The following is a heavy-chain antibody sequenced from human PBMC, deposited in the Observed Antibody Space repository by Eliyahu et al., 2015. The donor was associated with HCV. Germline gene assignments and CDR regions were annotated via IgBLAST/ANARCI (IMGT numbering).Heavy chain of an antibody. CDR2: IYHSGST. D-gene: IGHD3-10*01. CDR3: ARAPARIWFGELLDRETKPRRLYYYYYGMDV. J-gene: IGHJ6*02. Sequence: QVQLQESGPGLVKPSGTLSLTCAVSGGSIXSSNWWSWVRQPPGKGLXWIGEIYHSGSTNYNPSLKSRVTISVDKSKNQFSLKLSSVTAADTAVYYCARAPARIWFGELLDRETKPRRLYYYYYGMDVWGQGTTVTVSS. V-gene: IGHV4-4*02. CDR1: GGSIXSSNW.